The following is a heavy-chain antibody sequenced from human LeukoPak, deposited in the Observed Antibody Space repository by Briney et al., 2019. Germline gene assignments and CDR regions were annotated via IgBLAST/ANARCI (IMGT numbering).Heavy chain of an antibody. V-gene: IGHV4-59*01. Sequence: SETLSLTCTVSDDSITIYYWSWIRQPPGKGLEWIGYIDHTGSTNYNPSLKSRVTISRDTSKNHFSLELSSATAADTAVYYCARRRNGIAAAPRRYYYYMDVWGKGTTVTISS. CDR2: IDHTGST. J-gene: IGHJ6*03. CDR3: ARRRNGIAAAPRRYYYYMDV. D-gene: IGHD6-13*01. CDR1: DDSITIYY.